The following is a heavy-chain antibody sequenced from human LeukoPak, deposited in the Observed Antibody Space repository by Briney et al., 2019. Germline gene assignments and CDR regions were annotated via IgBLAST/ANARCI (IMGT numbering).Heavy chain of an antibody. D-gene: IGHD3-22*01. V-gene: IGHV4-59*01. CDR3: ARDTYYYDSSGYYNGRYFDY. CDR2: MYYSGST. CDR1: GGSISSYY. Sequence: SETLSLTCTVSGGSISSYYWSWIRQPPGKGLDWIGYMYYSGSTNYNPSLKSRITISVDTSKNQFSLKLSSVTAADTAVYYCARDTYYYDSSGYYNGRYFDYWGQGTLVTVSS. J-gene: IGHJ4*02.